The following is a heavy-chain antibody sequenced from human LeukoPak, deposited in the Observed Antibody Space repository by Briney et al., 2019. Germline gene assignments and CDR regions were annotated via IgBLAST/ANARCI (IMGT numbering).Heavy chain of an antibody. CDR1: GNTFTDYF. CDR3: AHANWNAKKHFDY. V-gene: IGHV1-2*02. CDR2: TNPNNGDT. D-gene: IGHD1-1*01. J-gene: IGHJ4*02. Sequence: ASVKVSCKASGNTFTDYFIHWVRQAPGQGLEWMGWTNPNNGDTIYAQKFYGRVTMTRDTSISTGYMELSRLTPDDTALYYCAHANWNAKKHFDYWGQGTLVIVSS.